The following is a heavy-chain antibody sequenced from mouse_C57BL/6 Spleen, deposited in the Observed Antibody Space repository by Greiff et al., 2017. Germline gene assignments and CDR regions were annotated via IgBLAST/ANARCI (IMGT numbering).Heavy chain of an antibody. CDR1: GYTFTVYW. J-gene: IGHJ3*01. Sequence: QVQLQQSGAELMKPGASVKLSCKATGYTFTVYWIEWVKQRPGHGLEWIGEILPGSGSTNYNEKFKGKATFTADTSSNTAYMQLSSLTTEDSAIYYCARERKITTVVAPFAYWGQGTLVTVSA. D-gene: IGHD1-1*01. CDR3: ARERKITTVVAPFAY. V-gene: IGHV1-9*01. CDR2: ILPGSGST.